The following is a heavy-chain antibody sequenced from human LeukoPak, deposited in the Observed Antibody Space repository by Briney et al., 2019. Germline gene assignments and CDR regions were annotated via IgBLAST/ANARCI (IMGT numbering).Heavy chain of an antibody. CDR2: INPNSGGT. J-gene: IGHJ6*02. V-gene: IGHV1-2*02. Sequence: ASVKVSCKASGYTFTGYYMHWVRQAPGQGLEWMGWINPNSGGTNYAQKFQGRVTMTRDTSISTAYMELSRLRSDDTAVYYCARDTGSIAARPTTLGSYYYYGMDVWGQGTTVTVSS. CDR1: GYTFTGYY. D-gene: IGHD6-6*01. CDR3: ARDTGSIAARPTTLGSYYYYGMDV.